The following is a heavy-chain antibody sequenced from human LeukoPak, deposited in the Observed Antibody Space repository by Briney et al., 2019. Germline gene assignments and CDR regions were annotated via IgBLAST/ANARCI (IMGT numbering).Heavy chain of an antibody. CDR2: INPNSGDT. CDR3: ARDYCSSTSCLFDY. V-gene: IGHV1-2*06. D-gene: IGHD2-2*01. Sequence: VKVSCKASGYTFTGYHLHWVRQAPGHGLEWMGRINPNSGDTICAQKFQGRVTMTRDTSISTAYMELSRLRSDDTAVYYCARDYCSSTSCLFDYWGQGTLVTVSS. J-gene: IGHJ4*02. CDR1: GYTFTGYH.